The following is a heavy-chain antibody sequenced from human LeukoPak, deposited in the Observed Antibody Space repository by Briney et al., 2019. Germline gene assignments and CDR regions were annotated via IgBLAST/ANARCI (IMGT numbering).Heavy chain of an antibody. CDR1: GYTFTGYY. V-gene: IGHV1-2*02. CDR2: INPNSGGT. CDR3: ARGGSYYDSSGSFFDY. Sequence: ASVKVSFKASGYTFTGYYMHWVRQAPGQGLEWMGWINPNSGGTNYAQKFQGRVTMTRDTSISTAYMELSRLRSDDTAVYYCARGGSYYDSSGSFFDYWGQGTLVTVSS. D-gene: IGHD3-22*01. J-gene: IGHJ4*02.